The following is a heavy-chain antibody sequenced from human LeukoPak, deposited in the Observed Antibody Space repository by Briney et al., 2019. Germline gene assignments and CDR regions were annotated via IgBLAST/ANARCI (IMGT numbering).Heavy chain of an antibody. CDR2: ISGSGDST. V-gene: IGHV3-23*01. Sequence: GGSLRLSCAASRFTFSSNAMSWVRQAPGKGLEWVSTISGSGDSTYYADSVKGRFTISRDNSKNTLYLQMNSLRAEDTAVYCAKVWRGNYYDYWGQGTLVTVSS. CDR3: AKVWRGNYYDY. CDR1: RFTFSSNA. J-gene: IGHJ4*02. D-gene: IGHD1-1*01.